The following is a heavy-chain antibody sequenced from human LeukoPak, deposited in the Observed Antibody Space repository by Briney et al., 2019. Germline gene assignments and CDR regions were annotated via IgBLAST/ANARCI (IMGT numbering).Heavy chain of an antibody. CDR1: GFTFSSSE. D-gene: IGHD3-9*01. J-gene: IGHJ4*02. CDR3: ARVFVSGYDVLTGYFRPFDY. V-gene: IGHV3-48*03. CDR2: ISTTGNTK. Sequence: PGGSLRLSCAASGFTFSSSEMYWVRQAPGKGLEWVSYISTTGNTKYYADSVQGRFTVSRDNGQSLLFLQMNSLRAGDTAIYYCARVFVSGYDVLTGYFRPFDYWGQGALVTVSS.